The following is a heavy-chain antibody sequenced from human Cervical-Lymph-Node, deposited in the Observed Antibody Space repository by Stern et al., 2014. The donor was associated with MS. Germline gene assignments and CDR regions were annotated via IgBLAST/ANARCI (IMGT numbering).Heavy chain of an antibody. J-gene: IGHJ5*02. Sequence: QEQLQESGPGLVKPSETLALTCSVSGGSVSSSSHYWIWSRQPPGRRLEWLGHIHYSGRTNYKPSLKTRHSNSSESYTNHYTLEMKAVTAADTAVYYCARGFGSLDPWGQGTLVTVSS. CDR2: IHYSGRT. V-gene: IGHV4-61*03. D-gene: IGHD3-16*01. CDR3: ARGFGSLDP. CDR1: GGSVSSSSHY.